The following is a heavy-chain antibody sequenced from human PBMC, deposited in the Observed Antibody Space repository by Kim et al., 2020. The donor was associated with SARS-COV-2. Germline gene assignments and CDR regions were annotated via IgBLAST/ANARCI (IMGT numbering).Heavy chain of an antibody. CDR2: IGTAGDT. CDR3: ARGSAAGGWTAFDI. V-gene: IGHV3-13*01. D-gene: IGHD6-13*01. Sequence: GGSLRLSCAASGFTFSSYDMHWVRQATGKGLEWVSAIGTAGDTYYPGSVKGRFTISRENAKNSLYLQMNSLRAVDTAVYYCARGSAAGGWTAFDIWGQGTMVTVSS. J-gene: IGHJ3*02. CDR1: GFTFSSYD.